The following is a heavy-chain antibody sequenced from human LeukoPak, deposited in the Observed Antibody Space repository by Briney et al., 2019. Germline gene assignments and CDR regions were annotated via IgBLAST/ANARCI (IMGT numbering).Heavy chain of an antibody. D-gene: IGHD5-18*01. CDR3: ARGIGGYSYGLVDP. V-gene: IGHV3-21*01. CDR1: EFTFSSYS. J-gene: IGHJ5*02. Sequence: GGSLRLSCAASEFTFSSYSMNWVRQAPGKGLGWVSSISSSSSYIYYADSVKGRFTISRDNAKNSLYLQMNSLGAEDTAVYYCARGIGGYSYGLVDPWGQGTLVTVSS. CDR2: ISSSSSYI.